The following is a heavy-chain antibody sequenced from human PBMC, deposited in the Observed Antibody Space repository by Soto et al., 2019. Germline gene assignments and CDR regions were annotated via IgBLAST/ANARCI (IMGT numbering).Heavy chain of an antibody. V-gene: IGHV4-31*03. CDR3: AREQWGFDS. D-gene: IGHD6-19*01. CDR2: IYYTGNS. CDR1: NGSISTNGHY. Sequence: QVQLQESGPELVKSSQTLSLTCTVSNGSISTNGHYWTWIRQRPGKGLEWIAYIYYTGNSYYNPSLKXRXTXXIDTSKNQFSLTLRSVTAADTAVYYCAREQWGFDSWCQGTLVTVSS. J-gene: IGHJ4*02.